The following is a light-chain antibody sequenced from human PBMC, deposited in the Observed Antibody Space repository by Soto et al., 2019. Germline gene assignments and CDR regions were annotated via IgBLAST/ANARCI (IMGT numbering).Light chain of an antibody. CDR3: SSYTTSSTLVL. Sequence: QSALTQPASVSGSPGQSITISCTGASSGVGTYNFVSWYQQHPGKAPKLMIYEVSNRPSGVSNRFSGSKSGSTASLTISGLQAEDEADYYCSSYTTSSTLVLFGGGTKLTVL. J-gene: IGLJ3*02. CDR2: EVS. V-gene: IGLV2-14*01. CDR1: SSGVGTYNF.